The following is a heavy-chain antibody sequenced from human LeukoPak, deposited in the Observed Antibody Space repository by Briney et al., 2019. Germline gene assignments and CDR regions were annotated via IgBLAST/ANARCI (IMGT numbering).Heavy chain of an antibody. Sequence: KPSETLSLTCSVSGGSVTSYYWNWIRQTPDKGLEWIAYIYHSGLTRYNPSLKSRVTISMDTSKNQISLKVASVTAADTGFYHCARTYDSTAYHFWGHGTQVTVSS. V-gene: IGHV4-59*08. CDR1: GGSVTSYY. D-gene: IGHD3-22*01. CDR2: IYHSGLT. J-gene: IGHJ4*01. CDR3: ARTYDSTAYHF.